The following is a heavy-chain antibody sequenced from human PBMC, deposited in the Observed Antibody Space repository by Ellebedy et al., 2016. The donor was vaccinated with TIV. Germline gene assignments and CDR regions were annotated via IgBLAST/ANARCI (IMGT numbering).Heavy chain of an antibody. V-gene: IGHV4-38-2*01. CDR2: IYDSGRT. Sequence: GSLRLSXAASGFTLSDHYMDWIRQPPGKGLEWIGSIYDSGRTHYNPSLKSRLTISVDTSKNHFSLIVTSVTAADTATYFCAGGTHYNYGWDVWGQGTTVTVSS. J-gene: IGHJ6*02. CDR3: AGGTHYNYGWDV. CDR1: GFTLSDHY.